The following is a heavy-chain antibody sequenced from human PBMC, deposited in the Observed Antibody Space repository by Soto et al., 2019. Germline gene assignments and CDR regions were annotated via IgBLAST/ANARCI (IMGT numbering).Heavy chain of an antibody. CDR2: ISGSGGST. Sequence: EVQLLESGGGLVQPGGSLRLSCAASGFTFSSYAMSWVRQAPGKGLEWVSAISGSGGSTYYADSVKGRFTISRDNSKNTRYLQMNSLRAEDTAVYYCAKGVRSVVAVAGFDYWGQGTLVTVSS. CDR3: AKGVRSVVAVAGFDY. D-gene: IGHD2-15*01. J-gene: IGHJ4*02. CDR1: GFTFSSYA. V-gene: IGHV3-23*01.